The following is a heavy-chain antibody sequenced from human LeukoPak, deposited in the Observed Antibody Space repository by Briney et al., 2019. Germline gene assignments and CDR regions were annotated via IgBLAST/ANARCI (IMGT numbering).Heavy chain of an antibody. CDR1: GFIFDDYA. CDR3: AKYDS. J-gene: IGHJ5*02. CDR2: ISWNSGSI. Sequence: SLKISCQGSGFIFDDYAMHWVRQAPGKGLEWVSGISWNSGSIGYADSVKGRFTISRDNAKHSLYLQMSSLSAEDTALYYCAKYDSWGQGTLVTVSS. V-gene: IGHV3-9*01.